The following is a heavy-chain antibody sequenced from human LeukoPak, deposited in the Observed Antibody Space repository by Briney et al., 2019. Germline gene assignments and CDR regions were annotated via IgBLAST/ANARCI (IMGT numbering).Heavy chain of an antibody. V-gene: IGHV3-7*03. CDR2: IKQDGSEK. J-gene: IGHJ4*02. Sequence: GGSLRLSCAASGFTFSSYWMSWVRQAPGKGLEWVANIKQDGSEKHYVDSVKGRFTISRDNAKNSLYLQMNSLRAEDTAVYYCARGGYYGSGSYYYFDYWGQGTLVTVSS. CDR3: ARGGYYGSGSYYYFDY. CDR1: GFTFSSYW. D-gene: IGHD3-10*01.